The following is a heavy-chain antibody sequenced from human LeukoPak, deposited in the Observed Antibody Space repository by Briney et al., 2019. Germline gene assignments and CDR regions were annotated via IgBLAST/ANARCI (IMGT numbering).Heavy chain of an antibody. J-gene: IGHJ4*02. CDR3: VKDLSYESSGSVPDY. CDR2: ISWDGTT. V-gene: IGHV3-43*01. D-gene: IGHD3-22*01. Sequence: GGSLRLSCAASGFIFEDYTMHWVRQAPGKTLEWVSLISWDGTTYYADSVKGRFTISRDNSKNTLYLQMDNLRSEDTALYYCVKDLSYESSGSVPDYWGQGTLVTVSS. CDR1: GFIFEDYT.